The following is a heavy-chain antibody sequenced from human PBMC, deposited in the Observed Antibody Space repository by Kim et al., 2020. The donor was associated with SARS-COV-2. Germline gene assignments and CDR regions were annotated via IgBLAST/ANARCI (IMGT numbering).Heavy chain of an antibody. D-gene: IGHD3-10*01. Sequence: ASVKVSCKASGYTFTGYYMHWVRQAPGQGLEWMGWINPNSGGTNYAQKFQGRVTMTRDTSISTAYMELSRLRSDDPAVYYCARRLLWFGEFDPWGQGTLVTVSS. J-gene: IGHJ5*02. V-gene: IGHV1-2*02. CDR1: GYTFTGYY. CDR2: INPNSGGT. CDR3: ARRLLWFGEFDP.